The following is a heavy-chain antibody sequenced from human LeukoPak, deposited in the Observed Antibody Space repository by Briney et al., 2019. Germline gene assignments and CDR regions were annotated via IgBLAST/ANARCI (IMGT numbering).Heavy chain of an antibody. CDR3: ARGPVYYDSSGYYLRSYYFDY. CDR2: INHIGST. J-gene: IGHJ4*02. Sequence: SETLSLTCAVYGGSFSVYYWSWIPQPPGKGLEWLGEINHIGSTNYNPSLKSRVTISVHTSKNHFSLKLSSVTAADTAVYYCARGPVYYDSSGYYLRSYYFDYWGQGTLVTVSS. CDR1: GGSFSVYY. D-gene: IGHD3-22*01. V-gene: IGHV4-34*01.